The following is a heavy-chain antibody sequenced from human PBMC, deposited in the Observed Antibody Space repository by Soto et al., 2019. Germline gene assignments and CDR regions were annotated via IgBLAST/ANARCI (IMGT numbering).Heavy chain of an antibody. CDR3: ARIAASGRGWDV. V-gene: IGHV3-7*01. Sequence: EVQLVESGGGLVQPGGSLRLSCVDSGFTFSSYWMSWVRQAPVKGLEWVGNIKQDGSEENYVDSVKGRFTISRDNAKNSMYLHMNSLRAEHTAVYYCARIAASGRGWDVWGQGTTVVVSS. CDR1: GFTFSSYW. D-gene: IGHD6-13*01. CDR2: IKQDGSEE. J-gene: IGHJ6*02.